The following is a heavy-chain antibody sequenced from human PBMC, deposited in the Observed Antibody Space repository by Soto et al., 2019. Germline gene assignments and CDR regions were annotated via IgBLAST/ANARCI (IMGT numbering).Heavy chain of an antibody. CDR1: GGSISSSDYY. J-gene: IGHJ4*02. V-gene: IGHV4-39*01. Sequence: SETLSLTCTVSGGSISSSDYYWGWIRQPPGKGLEWIGNIYYSGSTYYNPSLKSRVTISVDTSKNQFSLELTSVTAADTALYYCARRYGWLYFDYWGQGSLVTVSS. CDR2: IYYSGST. D-gene: IGHD3-10*01. CDR3: ARRYGWLYFDY.